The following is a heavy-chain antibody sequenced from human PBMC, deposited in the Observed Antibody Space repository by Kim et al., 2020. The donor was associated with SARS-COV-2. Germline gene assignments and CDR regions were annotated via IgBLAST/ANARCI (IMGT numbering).Heavy chain of an antibody. CDR3: ARGLRVREHWFDP. CDR1: GGSFSGYY. J-gene: IGHJ5*02. D-gene: IGHD3-10*01. Sequence: SETLSLTCAVYGGSFSGYYWSWIRQPPGKGLEWIGEINHSGSTNYNPSLKSRVTISVDTSKNQFSLKLSSVTAADTAVYYCARGLRVREHWFDPWGQGTLVTVSS. V-gene: IGHV4-34*01. CDR2: INHSGST.